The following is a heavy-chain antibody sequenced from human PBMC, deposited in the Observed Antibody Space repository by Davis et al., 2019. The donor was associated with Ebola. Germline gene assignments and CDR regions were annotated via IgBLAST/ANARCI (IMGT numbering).Heavy chain of an antibody. CDR1: GYTFTSYY. Sequence: ASVKVSCKASGYTFTSYYMHWVRQAPGQGLEWMGIINPSGGSTSYAQKFQGRVTMTTDTSTSTAYMEVGSLRFDDTAVYYCARGYSGYDPNDYWGQGTLVTV. D-gene: IGHD5-12*01. V-gene: IGHV1-46*01. CDR3: ARGYSGYDPNDY. J-gene: IGHJ4*02. CDR2: INPSGGST.